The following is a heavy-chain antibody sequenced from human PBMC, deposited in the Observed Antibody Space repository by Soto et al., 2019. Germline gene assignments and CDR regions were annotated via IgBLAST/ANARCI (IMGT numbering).Heavy chain of an antibody. J-gene: IGHJ5*02. CDR1: GGSISSSSYY. Sequence: SETLSLTCTVSGGSISSSSYYWGWIRQPPGKGLEWIGSIYYSGSTYYNPSLKSRVTISVDTSKNQFSLKLSSVTAADTAVYYCARHAFTVTTYFLSWFDPWGQGTLVTVSS. CDR2: IYYSGST. CDR3: ARHAFTVTTYFLSWFDP. D-gene: IGHD4-17*01. V-gene: IGHV4-39*01.